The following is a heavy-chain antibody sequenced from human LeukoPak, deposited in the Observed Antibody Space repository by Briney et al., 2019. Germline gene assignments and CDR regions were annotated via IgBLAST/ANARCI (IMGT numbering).Heavy chain of an antibody. V-gene: IGHV4-39*01. Sequence: PSETLSLTCTVSGGSISSSRYYWGWIRQPPGKGLEWIGSIYYSGSTYYNPSLKSRVTISVDTSKNQFSLKLSSVTAADTAVYYCARQGRLLLQYYFDYWGQGTLVTVSS. D-gene: IGHD3-22*01. J-gene: IGHJ4*02. CDR3: ARQGRLLLQYYFDY. CDR1: GGSISSSRYY. CDR2: IYYSGST.